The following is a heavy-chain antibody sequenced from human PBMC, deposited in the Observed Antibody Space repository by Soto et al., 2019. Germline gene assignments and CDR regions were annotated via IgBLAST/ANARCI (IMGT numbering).Heavy chain of an antibody. CDR1: GFTFSSYS. CDR3: AREGYYYDSSGYYGWFDP. J-gene: IGHJ5*02. V-gene: IGHV3-21*01. CDR2: ISSSSSYI. D-gene: IGHD3-22*01. Sequence: GGSLRLSCAASGFTFSSYSMNWVRQAPGKGLEWVSSISSSSSYIYYADSVKGRFTISRDNAKNSLYLQMNSLRAEDTAVYYCAREGYYYDSSGYYGWFDPWGQGTLVTVSS.